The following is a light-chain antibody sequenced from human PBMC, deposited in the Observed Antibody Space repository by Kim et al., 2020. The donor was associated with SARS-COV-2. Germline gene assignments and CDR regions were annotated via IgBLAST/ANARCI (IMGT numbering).Light chain of an antibody. CDR2: GAS. CDR1: QSINSNY. V-gene: IGKV3-20*01. Sequence: APGERASLSCRAGQSINSNYLAWYQQKPGQAPRLLIYGASTRATGTPDRFSGSGSGTDFTLTISRLEPEDFAVYYCQRYGSSPWTFGQGTKVDIK. J-gene: IGKJ1*01. CDR3: QRYGSSPWT.